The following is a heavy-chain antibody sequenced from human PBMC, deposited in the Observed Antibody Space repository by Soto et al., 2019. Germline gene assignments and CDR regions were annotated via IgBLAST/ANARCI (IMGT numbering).Heavy chain of an antibody. CDR2: IIPKFSTS. D-gene: IGHD2-15*01. J-gene: IGHJ3*02. CDR1: GGTFNNYA. Sequence: QVQLVQSGAEVKKPGSSVRVSCKASGGTFNNYAVHWVRQAPGQGPEWVGGIIPKFSTSSSAQKFQGRVTMTADSSTKTDYMEMFRLRSEDTAVYYCARGGIGSLSYAFHIWGQGTTVTLSS. V-gene: IGHV1-69*06. CDR3: ARGGIGSLSYAFHI.